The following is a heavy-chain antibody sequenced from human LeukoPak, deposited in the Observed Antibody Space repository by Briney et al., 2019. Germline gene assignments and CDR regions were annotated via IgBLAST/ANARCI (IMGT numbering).Heavy chain of an antibody. D-gene: IGHD1-26*01. V-gene: IGHV4-59*08. CDR2: IYYSGST. CDR3: ARSSYSGSYLVIDY. J-gene: IGHJ4*02. Sequence: PSETLSLTCTVSGGSISSYYWSWIRQPPGKGLEWIGYIYYSGSTNYNPSLKSRDTISVDTSKNQFSLKLSSVTAADTAVYYCARSSYSGSYLVIDYWGQGTLVTVSS. CDR1: GGSISSYY.